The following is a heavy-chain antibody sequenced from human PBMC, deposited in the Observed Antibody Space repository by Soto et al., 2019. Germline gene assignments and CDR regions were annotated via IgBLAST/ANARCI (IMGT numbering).Heavy chain of an antibody. CDR2: IRVNNGDT. CDR3: ERDLGLRASAVQS. V-gene: IGHV1-18*01. J-gene: IGHJ4*02. CDR1: GYTFTNSG. D-gene: IGHD5-12*01. Sequence: VQLVQSGAEVKRPGASVKVSCKASGYTFTNSGFSWVRQAPGQGLEWVGWIRVNNGDTHYAQKLQGRVTMPSDTSTSTAFMELSILRADDTAVYYCERDLGLRASAVQSWGQGTLITV.